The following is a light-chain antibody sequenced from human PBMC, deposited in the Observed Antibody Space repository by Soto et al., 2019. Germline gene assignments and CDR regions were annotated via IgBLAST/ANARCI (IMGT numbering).Light chain of an antibody. CDR3: SSYTAFTTYV. CDR2: DVG. V-gene: IGLV2-14*03. CDR1: NSDVGAYSY. J-gene: IGLJ1*01. Sequence: QSVLTQPASVSGSPGQSITISCAGTNSDVGAYSYVSWYQQYPGKAPKLLIYDVGVRPSGISARFSGSKSGNTASLTISGLQAEDEADYYCSSYTAFTTYVFGSGTKLTV.